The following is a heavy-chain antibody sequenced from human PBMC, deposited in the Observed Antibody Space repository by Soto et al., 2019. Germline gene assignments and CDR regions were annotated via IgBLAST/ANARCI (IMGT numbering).Heavy chain of an antibody. CDR1: GGSISSYY. CDR3: ARGPSGDKVDS. D-gene: IGHD7-27*01. V-gene: IGHV4-59*08. J-gene: IGHJ4*02. CDR2: IYYSGST. Sequence: PSETLSLTCTVSGGSISSYYWTWIRQPPGKGLEWIGYIYYSGSTNYNPSLESRVTMSVDTSKSQLSLTLSSVSAADTAVYYCARGPSGDKVDSWGQGTLVTVSS.